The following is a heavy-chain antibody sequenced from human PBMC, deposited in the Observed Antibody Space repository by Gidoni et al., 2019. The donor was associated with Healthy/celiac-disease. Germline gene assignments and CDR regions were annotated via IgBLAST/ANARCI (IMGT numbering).Heavy chain of an antibody. D-gene: IGHD1-26*01. V-gene: IGHV1-46*01. Sequence: QVQLVQSGAEVKKPGASVKVSCKASGYTFTSYYIHWVRQAPGHGLEWMGIINPNGGGTSYAQKFQGRVTMTRDTSTSTVYMELSSLRSEDTAVYYCARGSSPAGSPDWHSDLWGRGTLVTVSS. CDR2: INPNGGGT. J-gene: IGHJ2*01. CDR3: ARGSSPAGSPDWHSDL. CDR1: GYTFTSYY.